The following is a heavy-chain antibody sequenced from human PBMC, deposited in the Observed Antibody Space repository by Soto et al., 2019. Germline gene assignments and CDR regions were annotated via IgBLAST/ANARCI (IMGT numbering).Heavy chain of an antibody. CDR2: IYHSGNT. D-gene: IGHD2-21*02. CDR1: DYSISRGYY. J-gene: IGHJ5*02. Sequence: SETLSLTCAVSDYSISRGYYWGWIRQPPGKGLEWIGGIYHSGNTYYNPSLKSRVTISVDTSKNQFSLKLSSVTAADTAVYYCAREGVTSRWFDPWGQGTLVTVSS. V-gene: IGHV4-38-2*02. CDR3: AREGVTSRWFDP.